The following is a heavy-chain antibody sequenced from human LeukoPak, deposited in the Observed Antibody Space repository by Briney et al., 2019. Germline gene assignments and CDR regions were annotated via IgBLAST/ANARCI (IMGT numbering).Heavy chain of an antibody. D-gene: IGHD1-26*01. Sequence: SETLSLTCAVSGGSISSSSYYWGWIRQPPGKGLEWIGYIYYSGSTNYNPSLKSRVTISVDTSKNQFSLKLSSVTAADTAVYYCARASGSSPWYFDYWGQGTLVTVSS. J-gene: IGHJ4*02. CDR3: ARASGSSPWYFDY. CDR2: IYYSGST. V-gene: IGHV4-61*05. CDR1: GGSISSSSYY.